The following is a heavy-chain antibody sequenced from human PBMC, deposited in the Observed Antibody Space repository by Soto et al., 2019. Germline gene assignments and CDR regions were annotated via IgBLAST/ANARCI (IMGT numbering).Heavy chain of an antibody. CDR1: GFTFSSYS. CDR2: ISSSRSTI. J-gene: IGHJ5*01. Sequence: EVQLVESGGGLVQPGGSLRLSCAASGFTFSSYSMNWVRQAPGKGLEWVSYISSSRSTIYYADSEKGRFTIYRDNAKNSLYLQMNSLRAEDTAVYYCARDCPGSSTTCYGNEWFDSWGQGTLVTVSS. CDR3: ARDCPGSSTTCYGNEWFDS. D-gene: IGHD2-2*01. V-gene: IGHV3-48*01.